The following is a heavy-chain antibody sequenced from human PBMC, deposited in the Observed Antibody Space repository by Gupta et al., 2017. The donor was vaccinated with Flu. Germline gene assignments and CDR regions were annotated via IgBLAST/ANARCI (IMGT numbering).Heavy chain of an antibody. CDR2: IYYSGST. CDR1: GGSISSYY. Sequence: QVQLQESGPGLVKPSETLSLTCTVSGGSISSYYWSWIRQPPGKGLEWIGYIYYSGSTNYNPSLKSRVTISVDTSKNQFSLKLSSVTAADTAVYYCARVPTTVTADYYYYGMDVWGQGTTVTVSS. V-gene: IGHV4-59*08. D-gene: IGHD4-17*01. J-gene: IGHJ6*02. CDR3: ARVPTTVTADYYYYGMDV.